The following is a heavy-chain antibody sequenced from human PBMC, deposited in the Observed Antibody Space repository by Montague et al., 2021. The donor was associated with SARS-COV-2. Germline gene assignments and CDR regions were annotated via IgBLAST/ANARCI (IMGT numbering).Heavy chain of an antibody. J-gene: IGHJ4*02. CDR3: GRGVVAATPVVDY. Sequence: SETLSLTCTASGDSISSFYWNWIRQSAGKGLEWIGRIYASGGTNYNPSLKSRVTMSVDTSKNQFSLKLNSVTAADTAVYYCGRGVVAATPVVDYWGRGTLVTVSS. CDR1: GDSISSFY. V-gene: IGHV4-4*07. D-gene: IGHD2-15*01. CDR2: IYASGGT.